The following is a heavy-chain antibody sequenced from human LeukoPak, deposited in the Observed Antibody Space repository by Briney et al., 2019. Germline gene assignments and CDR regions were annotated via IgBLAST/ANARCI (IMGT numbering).Heavy chain of an antibody. CDR2: ITTSSSYM. D-gene: IGHD3-10*01. CDR1: GFTFSTYN. V-gene: IGHV3-21*03. CDR3: ATYGSGRKFDY. Sequence: GGSLRLSCAASGFTFSTYNMNWVRRTPGKGLEWVSSITTSSSYMFYADSVRGRFTISRDNAENSLYLQMNSLKSEDTAVYYCATYGSGRKFDYWGQGILVTVSS. J-gene: IGHJ4*02.